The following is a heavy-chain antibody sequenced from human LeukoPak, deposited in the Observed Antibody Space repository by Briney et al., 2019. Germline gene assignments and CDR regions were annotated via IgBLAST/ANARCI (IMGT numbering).Heavy chain of an antibody. D-gene: IGHD3-16*01. V-gene: IGHV4-31*03. J-gene: IGHJ6*02. CDR1: GGSISSGGYY. CDR3: ARDRYDYVWGSYLYGTDV. Sequence: SETLSLTCTVSGGSISSGGYYWSWIRQHPGKGLEWIGYIYYSGSTYYNPSLKSRVTISVDTSKNQFSLKLSSVTAADTAVYYCARDRYDYVWGSYLYGTDVWGQGTTVTVSS. CDR2: IYYSGST.